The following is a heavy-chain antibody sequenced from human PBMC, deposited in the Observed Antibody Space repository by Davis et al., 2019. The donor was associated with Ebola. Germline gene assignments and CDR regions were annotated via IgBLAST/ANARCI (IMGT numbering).Heavy chain of an antibody. CDR1: GGTFSSYA. D-gene: IGHD6-13*01. J-gene: IGHJ5*02. CDR3: ARTIIAAAGLPRWFDP. V-gene: IGHV1-69*13. CDR2: IIPIFGTA. Sequence: SVKVSCKASGGTFSSYAISWVRQAPGQGLEWMGGIIPIFGTANYAQKFQGRVTITADESTSTAYMELSSLRSEDTAVYYCARTIIAAAGLPRWFDPWGQGTLVTVSS.